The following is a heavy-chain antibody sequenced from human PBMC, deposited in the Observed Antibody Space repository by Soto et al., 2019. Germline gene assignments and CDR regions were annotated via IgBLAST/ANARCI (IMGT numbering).Heavy chain of an antibody. V-gene: IGHV3-23*01. CDR3: AKDALIVVVPAASNYYYYGMDV. CDR2: ISGSGSGT. Sequence: GESLRLSCAASGFTFSSYAMMWVRQAPGKGLEWVSGISGSGSGTYYADSVKGRFTISRDNSKNTLYLQMNSLRAEDTAVYFCAKDALIVVVPAASNYYYYGMDVWGQGTTVTVSS. D-gene: IGHD2-2*01. CDR1: GFTFSSYA. J-gene: IGHJ6*02.